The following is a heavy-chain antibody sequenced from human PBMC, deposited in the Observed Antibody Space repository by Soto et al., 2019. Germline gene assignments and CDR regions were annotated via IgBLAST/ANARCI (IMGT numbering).Heavy chain of an antibody. D-gene: IGHD5-18*01. J-gene: IGHJ4*02. V-gene: IGHV3-21*04. Sequence: AGSLRLSCAASVFNFCSYSMNWVSTAQGKGLERVSSISSSSSYIYYADSVKGRFTISRDNAKNSLYLQMNSLRSEDTAVYYCAREWSGYSYGYAPTTVVYFEYWGQGTLVTVS. CDR2: ISSSSSYI. CDR3: AREWSGYSYGYAPTTVVYFEY. CDR1: VFNFCSYS.